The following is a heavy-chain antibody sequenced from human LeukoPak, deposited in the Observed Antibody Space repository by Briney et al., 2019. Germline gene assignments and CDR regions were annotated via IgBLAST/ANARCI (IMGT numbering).Heavy chain of an antibody. Sequence: TSETLSLTCTVSGGSISSSSYYWGWIRQPPGKGLEWIGSIYYSGSTYYNPSLKSRVTISVDTSKNQYSLKLSSVTAAHTAVYYCAGDVTESGLLWFGELSSWFDPWGQGTLVTLSS. CDR2: IYYSGST. V-gene: IGHV4-39*02. CDR1: GGSISSSSYY. CDR3: AGDVTESGLLWFGELSSWFDP. D-gene: IGHD3-10*01. J-gene: IGHJ5*02.